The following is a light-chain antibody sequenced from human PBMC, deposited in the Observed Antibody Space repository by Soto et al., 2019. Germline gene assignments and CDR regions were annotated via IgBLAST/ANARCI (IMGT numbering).Light chain of an antibody. CDR2: GAS. Sequence: EIVMTQSPATLSVSPGERATLSCRASQSVGINLAWYQQKPGQAPRLLIYGASTRATDIPARFSGSGSGIDFTPTISSLQSEDFAVYYCQQYIKWPITFGQGTRLEIK. CDR1: QSVGIN. J-gene: IGKJ5*01. CDR3: QQYIKWPIT. V-gene: IGKV3-15*01.